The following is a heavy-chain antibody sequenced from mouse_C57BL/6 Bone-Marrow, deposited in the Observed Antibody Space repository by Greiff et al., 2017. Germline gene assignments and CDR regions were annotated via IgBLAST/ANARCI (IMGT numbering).Heavy chain of an antibody. CDR3: AMLGLRRYYFDY. CDR2: IHPSDSDT. CDR1: GYTFTSYW. D-gene: IGHD2-4*01. Sequence: QVHVKQPGAELVKPGASVKVSCKASGYTFTSYWMHWVKQRPGQGLEWIGRIHPSDSDTNYNQKFKGKATLTVDKSSRTAYMLLSSLTSEDSAVYYGAMLGLRRYYFDYWGQGTTLTVSS. J-gene: IGHJ2*01. V-gene: IGHV1-74*01.